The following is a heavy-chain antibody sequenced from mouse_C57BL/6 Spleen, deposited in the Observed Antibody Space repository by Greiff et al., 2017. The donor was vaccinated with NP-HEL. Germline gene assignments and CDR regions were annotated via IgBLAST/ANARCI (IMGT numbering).Heavy chain of an antibody. CDR1: GFTFNTYA. CDR2: IRRKSSNYAT. J-gene: IGHJ2*01. CDR3: VRDNGYGFDY. V-gene: IGHV10-3*01. D-gene: IGHD2-2*01. Sequence: DVQLVESGGGLVQPKGSLKLSCAASGFTFNTYAMHWVRQAPGKGLEWVARIRRKSSNYATYYADSVKDRFTISRDDSQSMLYLQMNNRKTKDTAMYYCVRDNGYGFDYWGQGTTLTVSS.